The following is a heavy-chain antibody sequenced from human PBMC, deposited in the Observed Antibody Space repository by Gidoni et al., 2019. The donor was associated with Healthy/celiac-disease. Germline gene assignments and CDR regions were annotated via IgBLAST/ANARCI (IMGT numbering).Heavy chain of an antibody. CDR1: GFTFSGYS. CDR2: IRGSGGST. V-gene: IGHV3-23*01. J-gene: IGHJ4*02. Sequence: EVQLLESGGGLVQPGGSLRLSCAASGFTFSGYSMSWVRQVPGKGLEWVSAIRGSGGSTYYADSVKGRFTISRDNSKNTLYLQMNSLRAEDTAVYYCAKDLGSGWYNLDYWGQGTLVTVSS. CDR3: AKDLGSGWYNLDY. D-gene: IGHD6-19*01.